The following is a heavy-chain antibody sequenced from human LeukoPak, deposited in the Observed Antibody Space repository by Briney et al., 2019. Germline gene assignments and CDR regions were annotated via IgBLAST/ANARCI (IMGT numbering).Heavy chain of an antibody. CDR1: GYSFDRYG. CDR2: INTNTGNP. Sequence: ASVKVSCKASGYSFDRYGINWVRQAPGQGLEWMGWINTNTGNPTYAQGFTGRFVFSLDTSVSTAYLQISSLKAEDTAVYYCARDRGVRGVISSPGSMDVWGKGTTVTVSS. J-gene: IGHJ6*04. D-gene: IGHD3-10*01. CDR3: ARDRGVRGVISSPGSMDV. V-gene: IGHV7-4-1*02.